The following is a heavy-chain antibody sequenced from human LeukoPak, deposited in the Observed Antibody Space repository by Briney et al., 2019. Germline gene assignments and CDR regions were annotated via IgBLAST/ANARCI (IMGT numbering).Heavy chain of an antibody. CDR3: ARDERHSPDV. D-gene: IGHD6-25*01. CDR1: GGTFSSYA. J-gene: IGHJ6*02. V-gene: IGHV1-69*04. Sequence: SVKVSCKASGGTFSSYAISWVRQAPGQGLEWMGRIIPILGIANYAQKFQGRVTITADKSTSTAYMELSSLRSDDTAVYYCARDERHSPDVWGQGTTVTVSS. CDR2: IIPILGIA.